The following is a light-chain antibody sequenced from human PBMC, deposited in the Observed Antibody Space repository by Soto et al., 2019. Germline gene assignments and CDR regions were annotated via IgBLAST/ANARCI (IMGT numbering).Light chain of an antibody. J-gene: IGKJ5*01. CDR1: QSVGSKF. CDR2: GAS. V-gene: IGKV3-20*01. CDR3: QQHGSSPST. Sequence: EIVLTQSPGTLSLSPENRATLSCRASQSVGSKFLAWYQQKPGQAPRLLIYGASSRATGIPDRFSGSGSGTDFTLTISRLEPEDFAVYYCQQHGSSPSTFGQGTRLEIK.